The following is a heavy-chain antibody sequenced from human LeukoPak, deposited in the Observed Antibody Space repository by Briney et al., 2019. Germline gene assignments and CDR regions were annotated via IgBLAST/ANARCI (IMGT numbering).Heavy chain of an antibody. Sequence: PSETLSLTCTVSGGSISSYYWSWIRQPPGKGLAWIGYIYYSGSTNYNPSLKSRVTISVDTSKNQFSLKLSSVTAADTAVYYCASLTVAAYFDYWGQGTLVTVSS. D-gene: IGHD4-23*01. CDR3: ASLTVAAYFDY. CDR1: GGSISSYY. J-gene: IGHJ4*02. V-gene: IGHV4-59*01. CDR2: IYYSGST.